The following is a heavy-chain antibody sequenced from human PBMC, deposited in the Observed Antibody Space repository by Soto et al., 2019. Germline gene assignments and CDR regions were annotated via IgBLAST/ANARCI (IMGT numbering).Heavy chain of an antibody. CDR3: ARDFTMVRELGYGMDV. CDR2: IYYSGST. Sequence: ASETLSLTCTVSGGSISSSSYYWGWIRQPPGKGLEWIGSIYYSGSTYYNPSLKSRVTISVDTSKNQFSLKLSSVTAADTAVYYCARDFTMVRELGYGMDVWGQGTTVTVSS. D-gene: IGHD3-10*01. CDR1: GGSISSSSYY. V-gene: IGHV4-39*07. J-gene: IGHJ6*02.